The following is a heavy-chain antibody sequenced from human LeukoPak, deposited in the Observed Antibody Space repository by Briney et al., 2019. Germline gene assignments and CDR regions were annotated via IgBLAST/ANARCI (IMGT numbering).Heavy chain of an antibody. D-gene: IGHD1-1*01. CDR3: ARAGDWNDLAH. J-gene: IGHJ4*02. CDR1: GVSIRSDY. Sequence: PSETLSLTCSVSGVSIRSDYWSWIRQPPGKGLEWIGYVHHTGTTNYNPSLKSRVTISLDTSTNQTSLRLTSVSAAETTVYYCARAGDWNDLAHWGQGTLVTVSS. CDR2: VHHTGTT. V-gene: IGHV4-59*01.